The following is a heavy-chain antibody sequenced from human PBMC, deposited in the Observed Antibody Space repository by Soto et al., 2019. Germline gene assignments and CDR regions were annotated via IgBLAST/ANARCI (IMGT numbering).Heavy chain of an antibody. J-gene: IGHJ6*02. CDR1: GYTFTSYY. D-gene: IGHD6-13*01. CDR2: IIPIFDTA. Sequence: GASVKVSCKASGYTFTSYYMHWVRQAPGQGLEWMGEIIPIFDTANYAQKFQGRVTITADESTSTAYMELSSLRSEDTAVYYCAIHRGHSSSRGDYYYGMDVWGQGTTVTVSS. V-gene: IGHV1-69*13. CDR3: AIHRGHSSSRGDYYYGMDV.